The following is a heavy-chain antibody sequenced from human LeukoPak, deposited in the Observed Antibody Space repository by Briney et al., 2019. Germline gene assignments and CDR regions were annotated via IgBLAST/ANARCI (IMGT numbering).Heavy chain of an antibody. CDR3: ARRGYTYGWGWFDP. CDR1: GGSISNYY. J-gene: IGHJ5*02. CDR2: INHSGST. Sequence: PSETLSLTCTVSGGSISNYYWSWIRQPPGKGPEWIGEINHSGSTNYNPSLKSRVTISVDTSKNQFSLKVNSVTAADTAVYYCARRGYTYGWGWFDPWGQGTLVTVSS. D-gene: IGHD5-18*01. V-gene: IGHV4-34*01.